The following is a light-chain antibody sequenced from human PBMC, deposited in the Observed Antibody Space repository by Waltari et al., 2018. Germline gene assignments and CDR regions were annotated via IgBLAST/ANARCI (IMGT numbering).Light chain of an antibody. CDR2: EVT. CDR1: SIDDGTYNY. CDR3: FSYTGSSTPWM. Sequence: QSALPQPHSVSGSPGQSVTISCTGTSIDDGTYNYVSWYQQHPDKTPRLIIYEVTKRPSGVPDSFSGSKSGNTASLTISGLQIDDEADYYCFSYTGSSTPWMFGGGTKLTVL. J-gene: IGLJ3*02. V-gene: IGLV2-11*01.